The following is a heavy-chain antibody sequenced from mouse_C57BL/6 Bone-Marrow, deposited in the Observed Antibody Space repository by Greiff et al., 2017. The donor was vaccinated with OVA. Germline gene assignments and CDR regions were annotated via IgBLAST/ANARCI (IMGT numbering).Heavy chain of an antibody. CDR2: IDPNNGGT. CDR1: GYTFTSYW. D-gene: IGHD1-1*01. CDR3: TRCNITTVVACDY. Sequence: VQLQQPGAELVKPGASVKLSSKASGYTFTSYWMHWVKQRPGRGLEWIGNIDPNNGGTNYNEKFKSKATLTVDKSSSTAYMQLSSLTSEDSAVYCGTRCNITTVVACDYWGQGTTLTVSS. V-gene: IGHV1S36*01. J-gene: IGHJ2*01.